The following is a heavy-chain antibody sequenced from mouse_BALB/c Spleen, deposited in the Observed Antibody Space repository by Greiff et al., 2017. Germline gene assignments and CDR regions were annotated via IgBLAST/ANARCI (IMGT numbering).Heavy chain of an antibody. CDR2: ISSGGSYT. V-gene: IGHV5-6*01. CDR3: ARHEVPLFAY. D-gene: IGHD2-14*01. Sequence: EVQRVESGGDLVKPGGSLKLSCAASGFTFSSYGMSWVRQTPDKRLEWVATISSGGSYTYYPDSVKGRFTISRDNAKNTLYLQMSSLKSEDTAMYYCARHEVPLFAYWGQGTLVTVSA. CDR1: GFTFSSYG. J-gene: IGHJ3*01.